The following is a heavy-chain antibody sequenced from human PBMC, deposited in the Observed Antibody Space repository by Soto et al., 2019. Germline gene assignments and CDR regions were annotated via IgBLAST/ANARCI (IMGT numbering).Heavy chain of an antibody. CDR3: ARDLAEGYSYDLYYYYYGMDV. D-gene: IGHD5-18*01. V-gene: IGHV1-69*13. CDR2: IIPIFGTA. J-gene: IGHJ6*02. CDR1: GGTFSSYA. Sequence: ASVKVSCKASGGTFSSYAISWVRQAPGQGLEWMGGIIPIFGTANYAQKFQGRVTITADESTSTAYMELSSLGSEDTAVYYCARDLAEGYSYDLYYYYYGMDVWGQGTTVTVSS.